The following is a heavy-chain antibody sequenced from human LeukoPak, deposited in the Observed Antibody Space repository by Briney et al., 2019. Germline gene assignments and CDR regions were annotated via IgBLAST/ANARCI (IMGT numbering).Heavy chain of an antibody. CDR2: ISGSGGST. J-gene: IGHJ4*02. CDR3: AMGRGGSYSGGLDY. V-gene: IGHV3-23*01. D-gene: IGHD1-26*01. CDR1: GFTFSSYA. Sequence: PGGSLRLSCAASGFTFSSYAMSWVRQAPGKGLEWVSAISGSGGSTYYADSVKGRFTISRDNSKNTLYLQMNSLRAEDTAVYYCAMGRGGSYSGGLDYWGQGTLVTVSS.